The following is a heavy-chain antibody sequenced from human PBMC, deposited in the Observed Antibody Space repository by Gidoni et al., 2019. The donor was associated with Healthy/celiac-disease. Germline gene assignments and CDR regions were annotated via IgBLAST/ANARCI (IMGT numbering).Heavy chain of an antibody. Sequence: EVQLLESGGGLVQPGGSLTLSCAASGFTFSSYAMSWVRQAPGKGLEWVSAISGSGGSTYYADSVKGRFTISRDNSKNTLYLQMNSLRAEDTAVYYCAKVRVRCSSTSCYEYYYYGMDVWGQGTTVTVSS. D-gene: IGHD2-2*01. CDR1: GFTFSSYA. CDR2: ISGSGGST. V-gene: IGHV3-23*01. J-gene: IGHJ6*02. CDR3: AKVRVRCSSTSCYEYYYYGMDV.